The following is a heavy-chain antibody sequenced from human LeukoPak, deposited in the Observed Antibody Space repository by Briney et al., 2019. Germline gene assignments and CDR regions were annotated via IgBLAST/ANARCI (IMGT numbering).Heavy chain of an antibody. J-gene: IGHJ4*02. D-gene: IGHD2-15*01. CDR1: GFTFSSYE. V-gene: IGHV3-48*03. CDR2: VSSSGSTI. CDR3: ARDATRLFDY. Sequence: GGSLRLSCAASGFTFSSYEMNWVRQAPGKGLEWVSYVSSSGSTIYYADSVKGRFTISRDNAKNSLYLQMNSLRAEDTAVYYCARDATRLFDYWGQGTLVTVSS.